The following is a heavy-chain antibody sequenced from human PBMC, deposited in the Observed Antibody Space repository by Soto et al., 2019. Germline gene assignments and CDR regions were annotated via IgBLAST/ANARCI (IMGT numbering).Heavy chain of an antibody. D-gene: IGHD3-22*01. J-gene: IGHJ4*02. CDR3: ARQRDSSGYYFHLDY. V-gene: IGHV4-59*01. Sequence: QVQLQESGPGLVKPSETLSLTCTVSGGSISSYYWSWIRQPPGKGLEWIGYIYYSGGTNYNPSLKSRVTISVDTSKNQFSLKLSSVTAADTAVYYCARQRDSSGYYFHLDYCGQGTLVTVSS. CDR1: GGSISSYY. CDR2: IYYSGGT.